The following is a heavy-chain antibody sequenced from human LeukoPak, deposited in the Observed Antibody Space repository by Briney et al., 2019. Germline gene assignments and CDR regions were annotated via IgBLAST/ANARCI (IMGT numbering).Heavy chain of an antibody. CDR2: INPNSGST. D-gene: IGHD3-3*01. CDR3: ARDHGDFWSGYYSY. J-gene: IGHJ4*02. CDR1: GYTFTGYY. V-gene: IGHV1-2*06. Sequence: ASVKVSCKASGYTFTGYYMHWVRQAPGQGLEWMGRINPNSGSTNYAQKFQGRVTMTRDTSNSTAYMELSRLRSDDTAVYYCARDHGDFWSGYYSYWGQGTLVTVSS.